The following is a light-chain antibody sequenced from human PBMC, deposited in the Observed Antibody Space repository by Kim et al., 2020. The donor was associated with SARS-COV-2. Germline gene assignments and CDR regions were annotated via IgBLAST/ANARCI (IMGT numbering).Light chain of an antibody. V-gene: IGKV3-20*01. J-gene: IGKJ4*01. CDR2: GAS. CDR3: QQYCSSPPVT. CDR1: QSVSSSY. Sequence: PGERATLSCRASQSVSSSYLAWYQQKPGQAPRLLIYGASSRATGIPDRFSGSGSGTDFTLTISRLEPEDFAVYYCQQYCSSPPVTFGGGTKVDIK.